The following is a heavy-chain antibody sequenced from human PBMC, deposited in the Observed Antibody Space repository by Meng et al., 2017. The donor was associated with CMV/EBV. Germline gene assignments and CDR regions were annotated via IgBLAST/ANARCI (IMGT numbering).Heavy chain of an antibody. CDR1: GGTVSSYT. V-gene: IGHV1-69*04. D-gene: IGHD6-13*01. Sequence: SVKVSCKASGGTVSSYTINWVRQAPGQGLEWMGRIIPVVGIANYAQKFQGRVTITADKPRSTAYMELSSLRSDDTAVYYCARDRVYSSTWLGSPETDYFHNGLDVWGQGTAVTVSS. CDR3: ARDRVYSSTWLGSPETDYFHNGLDV. J-gene: IGHJ6*02. CDR2: IIPVVGIA.